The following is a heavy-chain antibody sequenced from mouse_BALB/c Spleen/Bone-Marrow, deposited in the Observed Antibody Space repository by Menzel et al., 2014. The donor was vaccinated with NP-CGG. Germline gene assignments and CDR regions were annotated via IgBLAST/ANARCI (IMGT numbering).Heavy chain of an antibody. D-gene: IGHD2-14*01. CDR2: IWAGGST. J-gene: IGHJ2*01. Sequence: VQLQQSGPGLVAPSQSLSITCTVSGFSLTSYGVYWVRQPPGKGLEWLGVIWAGGSTNYNSALMSRLSISKDNSKSQVFLKMNSLXTXDTARXYXAXGAYYRFFDYWGQGTTLTVSS. CDR1: GFSLTSYG. V-gene: IGHV2-9*02. CDR3: AXGAYYRFFDY.